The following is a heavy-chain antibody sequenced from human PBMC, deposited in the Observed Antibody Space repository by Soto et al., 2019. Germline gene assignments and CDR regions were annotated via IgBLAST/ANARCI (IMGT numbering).Heavy chain of an antibody. D-gene: IGHD2-21*02. CDR2: IIPILGIA. Sequence: QVQLVQSGAEVKKPGSSVKVSCKASGGTFSSSTISWVRQSPGQGLEWMGRIIPILGIANYAQKFQGRVTITSDKSTSTDYLELSSRRSEDTAGYDCARELDCGGYCYPGHFDYWGQGTLVTVSS. CDR3: ARELDCGGYCYPGHFDY. J-gene: IGHJ4*02. CDR1: GGTFSSST. V-gene: IGHV1-69*08.